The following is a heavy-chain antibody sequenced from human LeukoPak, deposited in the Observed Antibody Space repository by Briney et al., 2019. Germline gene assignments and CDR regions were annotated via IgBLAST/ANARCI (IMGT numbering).Heavy chain of an antibody. CDR2: IHYSGST. D-gene: IGHD6-19*01. CDR1: GGSISNYY. V-gene: IGHV4-59*12. J-gene: IGHJ4*02. CDR3: ARSLYSSGWYAIGY. Sequence: SETLSLTCTVSGGSISNYYWSWIRQPPGKGLEWIGYIHYSGSTNYNPSLKSRVTISVDTSKNHFSLKLSSVTAADTAVYYCARSLYSSGWYAIGYWGQGSLVTVSS.